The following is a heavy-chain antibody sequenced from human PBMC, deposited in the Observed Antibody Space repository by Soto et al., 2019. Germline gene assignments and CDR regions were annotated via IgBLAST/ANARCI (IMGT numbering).Heavy chain of an antibody. D-gene: IGHD5-18*01. CDR2: ISADNGNT. CDR3: AGEGYSYGSYYYYGMDV. J-gene: IGHJ6*02. Sequence: QVQLVQSGAEVKKPGASVKVSCKASGYTFTSYGISWVRQAPGQGLEWMGWISADNGNTNYAQKLQGRVTMTTATSTSTAYMELRSMRSDDTAVYYCAGEGYSYGSYYYYGMDVWGQGTTVTVSS. CDR1: GYTFTSYG. V-gene: IGHV1-18*04.